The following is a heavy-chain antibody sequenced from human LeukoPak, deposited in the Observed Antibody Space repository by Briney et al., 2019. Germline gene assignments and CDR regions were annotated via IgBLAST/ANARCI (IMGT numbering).Heavy chain of an antibody. CDR3: AREAIGVATTYYFDY. J-gene: IGHJ4*02. V-gene: IGHV4-39*07. D-gene: IGHD5-12*01. CDR2: IYYSGST. CDR1: GGSISGSSYY. Sequence: SETLSLTCTVSGGSISGSSYYWGWIRQPPGKGLEWIGSIYYSGSTYYNPSLKSRVTISVDTSKNQFSLKVSSVTAADTAVYYCAREAIGVATTYYFDYWGQGSLVTVSS.